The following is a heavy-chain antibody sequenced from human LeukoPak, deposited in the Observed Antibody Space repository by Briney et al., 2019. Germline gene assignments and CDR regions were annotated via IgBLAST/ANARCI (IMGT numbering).Heavy chain of an antibody. V-gene: IGHV3-15*05. CDR3: TTWSSQFDY. CDR1: GFTFSDAW. D-gene: IGHD6-6*01. J-gene: IGHJ4*02. CDR2: IQSKTDGGTT. Sequence: GGSLRLSRAASGFTFSDAWMTWVRQAPGKGLECVGFIQSKTDGGTTDSAAPVKGRFTVSRDDSKNTLYLQMNSLNSEDTAVYYCTTWSSQFDYWGQGTLVTVSS.